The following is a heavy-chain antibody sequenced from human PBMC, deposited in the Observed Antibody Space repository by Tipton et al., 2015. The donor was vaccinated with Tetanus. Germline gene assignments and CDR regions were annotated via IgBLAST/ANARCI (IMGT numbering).Heavy chain of an antibody. CDR2: ISYDGSHK. CDR1: GFTFSSYA. V-gene: IGHV3-30*03. Sequence: SLRLSCAASGFTFSSYAMHWVRQAPGKGLEWVAVISYDGSHKYYADSVKGRFSISRDISKDKVFLQMDSVRPEDTAVYYCARVPLGGGYFDIWGRGTLVTVSS. D-gene: IGHD2-15*01. J-gene: IGHJ2*01. CDR3: ARVPLGGGYFDI.